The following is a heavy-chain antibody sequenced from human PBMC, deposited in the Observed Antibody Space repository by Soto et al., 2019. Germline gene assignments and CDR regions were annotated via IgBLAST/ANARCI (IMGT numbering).Heavy chain of an antibody. D-gene: IGHD3-10*01. CDR2: INPNSVGT. V-gene: IGHV1-2*02. CDR1: GYTFTGYY. J-gene: IGHJ4*02. Sequence: QVQLVQSGAEVKKPGASVKVSCTASGYTFTGYYMHWVRQAPGQGLEWMGWINPNSVGTNYAQKFQGRVTMTRDTSVSTAYMELSWLRSYDRDGYYCARAEEGTYYGSGSLAYWGQGTLVTVSS. CDR3: ARAEEGTYYGSGSLAY.